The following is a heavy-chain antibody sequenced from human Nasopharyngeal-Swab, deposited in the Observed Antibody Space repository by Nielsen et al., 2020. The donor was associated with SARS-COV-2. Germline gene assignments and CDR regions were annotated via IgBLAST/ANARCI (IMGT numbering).Heavy chain of an antibody. CDR3: ARGQYNWNHFDY. CDR2: IYYSGST. J-gene: IGHJ4*02. D-gene: IGHD1-20*01. V-gene: IGHV4-61*01. CDR1: GGSVSSGSYY. Sequence: GSLRLSCTVSGGSVSSGSYYWSWIRQPPGKGLEWIGYIYYSGSTNYNPSLKSLVTISVDTSKNQFSLKLSSVTAADTAVYYCARGQYNWNHFDYWGQGTLVTVSS.